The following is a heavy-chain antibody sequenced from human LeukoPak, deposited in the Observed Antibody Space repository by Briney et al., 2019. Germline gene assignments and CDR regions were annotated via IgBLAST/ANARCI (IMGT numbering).Heavy chain of an antibody. CDR2: INPNSGGT. CDR3: ARADEWEPTFDY. J-gene: IGHJ4*02. CDR1: GYTFTGYY. D-gene: IGHD1-26*01. Sequence: ASVKVSCKASGYTFTGYYMHWVRQAPGQGLEWMGWINPNSGGTNYAQKFQGRVTMTRDTSISTAYMELSRLRSDDTAVYYCARADEWEPTFDYWGQGTLVTVSS. V-gene: IGHV1-2*02.